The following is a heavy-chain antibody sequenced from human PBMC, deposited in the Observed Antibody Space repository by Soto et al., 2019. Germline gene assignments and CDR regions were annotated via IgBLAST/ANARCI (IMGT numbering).Heavy chain of an antibody. J-gene: IGHJ6*02. CDR1: GYPFTHYG. CDR3: ARDQSFDRTYYYGIDV. V-gene: IGHV1-18*01. CDR2: ISPFNGNT. Sequence: ASVKVSCKSSGYPFTHYGITWIRQAPGQGLEWMGWISPFNGNTNYGQTLQGRVTLTTDTSTSTVFMELRSLTSDDTAVYYCARDQSFDRTYYYGIDVWGQGTTDTVSS. D-gene: IGHD3-16*01.